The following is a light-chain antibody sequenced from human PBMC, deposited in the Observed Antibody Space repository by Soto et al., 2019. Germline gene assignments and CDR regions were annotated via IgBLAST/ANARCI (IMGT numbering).Light chain of an antibody. J-gene: IGKJ3*01. CDR1: QSVSSN. Sequence: EIVMTQSPATLSVSPGERATLSCRASQSVSSNLAWYQQKPGQAPRLLIYGASTRATGIPARFSVSGSGTEFTLTISSRQSADVAVYYCQQYNNWPPLTFVPGSKVHI. V-gene: IGKV3-15*01. CDR2: GAS. CDR3: QQYNNWPPLT.